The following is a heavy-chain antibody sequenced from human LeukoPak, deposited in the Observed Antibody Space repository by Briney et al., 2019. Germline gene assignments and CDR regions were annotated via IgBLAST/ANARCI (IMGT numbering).Heavy chain of an antibody. CDR3: ARELGRLVDY. J-gene: IGHJ4*02. V-gene: IGHV4-31*03. CDR2: IHSIGAT. CDR1: GASINNYF. D-gene: IGHD6-19*01. Sequence: SQTLSLTCTVSGASINNYFWSWVRQHPGKAPEWIVYIHSIGATVYKAPPFESRAAMSVDTSQNQVSLQLRSVTAADTAVYYCARELGRLVDYWGRGTLVTVSS.